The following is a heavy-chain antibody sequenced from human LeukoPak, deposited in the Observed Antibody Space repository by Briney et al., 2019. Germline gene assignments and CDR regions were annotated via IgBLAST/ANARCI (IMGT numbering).Heavy chain of an antibody. Sequence: SVKVSCKASGGTFSRYAISWVRQAPGQGLEWMGGIIPIFGTANYAQKFQGRVTITADESTSTAYMELSSLRSEDTAVYYCAREGEYCSSTSCYGPNWFDPWGQGTLVTVSS. CDR2: IIPIFGTA. V-gene: IGHV1-69*13. CDR3: AREGEYCSSTSCYGPNWFDP. CDR1: GGTFSRYA. D-gene: IGHD2-2*01. J-gene: IGHJ5*02.